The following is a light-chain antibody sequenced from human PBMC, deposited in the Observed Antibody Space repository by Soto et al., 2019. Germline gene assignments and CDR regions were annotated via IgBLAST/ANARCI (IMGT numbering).Light chain of an antibody. Sequence: DIQMTQSPSSLSASVGDRVTITCRASQYISTYLNWYQQKPGKAPKLLIYDASSLQGGVPSRFSGSGSATDFTLTISNLLPEDFASYYCQQSYSNPRTFGQGTKVDI. CDR2: DAS. J-gene: IGKJ1*01. V-gene: IGKV1-39*01. CDR3: QQSYSNPRT. CDR1: QYISTY.